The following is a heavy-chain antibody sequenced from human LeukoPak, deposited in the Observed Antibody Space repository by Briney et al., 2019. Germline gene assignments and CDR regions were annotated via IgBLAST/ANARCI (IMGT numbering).Heavy chain of an antibody. D-gene: IGHD3-22*01. V-gene: IGHV4-4*02. CDR3: ARVISSAWRQNDL. Sequence: SETPSLTCAVSGGSFSSSNWWSWVRPPPGKGLEWIGEIYHSGSTNYNPPLKSRVTISVDKSKNQFSLKLSSVTAADTAVYYCARVISSAWRQNDLWGQGTLVTVSS. CDR1: GGSFSSSNW. J-gene: IGHJ5*02. CDR2: IYHSGST.